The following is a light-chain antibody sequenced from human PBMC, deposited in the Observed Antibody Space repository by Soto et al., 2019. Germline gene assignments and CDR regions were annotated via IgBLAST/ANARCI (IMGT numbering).Light chain of an antibody. V-gene: IGLV1-44*01. J-gene: IGLJ3*02. CDR2: TNN. CDR1: SSNIGSNT. Sequence: QAVLTQPPSASGTPGQRVTISCSGSSSNIGSNTINWYQQLPGTAPKLLINTNNQRPSGVPDRFSGSKSGTSASLAISGLQAEDEADYYCAGWDDRLNGRVFGGGTKLTVL. CDR3: AGWDDRLNGRV.